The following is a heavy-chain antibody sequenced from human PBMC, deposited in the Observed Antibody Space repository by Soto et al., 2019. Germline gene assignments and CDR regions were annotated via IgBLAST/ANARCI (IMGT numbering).Heavy chain of an antibody. Sequence: EVQLVESGGGLVQPGGSLRLSCAASGFTFSSYSMNWVRQAPGKGLEWVSYISSSSSNIYYADSVKGRFTISRDNAKNSLFLQMTSLRAEDAAVYYCATYCTSTPWLLGVFNWGQRTLVTVSS. D-gene: IGHD2-2*01. CDR1: GFTFSSYS. J-gene: IGHJ4*02. V-gene: IGHV3-48*01. CDR3: ATYCTSTPWLLGVFN. CDR2: ISSSSSNI.